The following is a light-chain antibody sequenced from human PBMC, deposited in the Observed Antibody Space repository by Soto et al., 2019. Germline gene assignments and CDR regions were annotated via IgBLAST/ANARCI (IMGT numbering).Light chain of an antibody. CDR1: QSVGSNY. J-gene: IGKJ1*01. CDR3: QHYGWTSWT. Sequence: DTVWTQSPVTLSLSPGERATLSCRASQSVGSNYLAWYQQKPGQAPRLLIYGASSRATGIPDRFSGSGSGKDFTLSISRLEPEDFAVYYCQHYGWTSWTFGQGTKV. CDR2: GAS. V-gene: IGKV3-20*01.